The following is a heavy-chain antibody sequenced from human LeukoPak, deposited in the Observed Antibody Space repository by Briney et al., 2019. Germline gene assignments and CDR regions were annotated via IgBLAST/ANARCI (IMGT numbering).Heavy chain of an antibody. V-gene: IGHV4-34*01. D-gene: IGHD3-10*01. CDR3: ARGIHGSGPPYSYYYGMDV. CDR2: INHSGST. J-gene: IGHJ6*02. CDR1: GGSFSGYY. Sequence: SETLPLTCAVYGGSFSGYYWSWIRQPPGKGLEWIGEINHSGSTNYNPSLKSRVTISVDTSKNQFSLKLSSVTAADTAVYYCARGIHGSGPPYSYYYGMDVWGQGTTVTVSS.